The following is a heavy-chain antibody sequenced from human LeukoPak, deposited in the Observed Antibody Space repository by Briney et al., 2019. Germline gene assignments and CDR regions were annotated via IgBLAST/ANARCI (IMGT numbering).Heavy chain of an antibody. CDR3: ARDPKSPYYYYMDV. J-gene: IGHJ6*03. CDR1: GGSISSGSYY. Sequence: KPSETLSLTCTVSGGSISSGSYYWGWIRQPPGKGLEWIGSIYYSGSTYYNPSLKSRVTISADTSKNQFSLKLSSVTAADTAVYYCARDPKSPYYYYMDVWGKGTTVTVSS. V-gene: IGHV4-39*07. CDR2: IYYSGST.